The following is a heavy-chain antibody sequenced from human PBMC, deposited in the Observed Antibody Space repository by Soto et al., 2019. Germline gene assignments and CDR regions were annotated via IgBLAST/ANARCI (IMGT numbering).Heavy chain of an antibody. D-gene: IGHD2-2*01. CDR2: ISAHNGNT. V-gene: IGHV1-18*01. Sequence: EASVKVSCKASGYTFTSYGISWVRQAPGQGLEWMGWISAHNGNTNYAQKLQGRVTMTTDTSTSTAYMELRSLRSDDTAVYYCARDIVVVPAAKSSAFDIWGQGTMVTVSS. CDR3: ARDIVVVPAAKSSAFDI. CDR1: GYTFTSYG. J-gene: IGHJ3*02.